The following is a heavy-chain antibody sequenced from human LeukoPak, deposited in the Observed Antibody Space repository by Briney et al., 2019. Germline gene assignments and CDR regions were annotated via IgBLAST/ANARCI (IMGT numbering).Heavy chain of an antibody. V-gene: IGHV4-38-2*02. CDR1: GYSISSGYY. J-gene: IGHJ4*02. CDR2: IYHSGST. CDR3: ARGRRAYDY. D-gene: IGHD3-10*01. Sequence: PSQTLSLTCTVSGYSISSGYYWGWIRQPPGKGLEWIGSIYHSGSTYYNPSLKSRVTISVDTSKNQFSLKLSSVTAADTAAYYCARGRRAYDYWGQGTLVTVSS.